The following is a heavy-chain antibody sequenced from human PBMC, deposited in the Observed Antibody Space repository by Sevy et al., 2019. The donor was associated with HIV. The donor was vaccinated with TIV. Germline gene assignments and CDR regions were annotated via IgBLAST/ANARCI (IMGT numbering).Heavy chain of an antibody. Sequence: SETLSLTCTVSGGSISSYYWSWIRQPPGKGLEWIGSIYYSGFINYNPSLNSRVTISLDTPKNQFSLKLGSVTAAGTAVYYCAGQGVTIFGVVDDYYYYGMDVWGQGTPVTVSS. CDR1: GGSISSYY. CDR3: AGQGVTIFGVVDDYYYYGMDV. CDR2: IYYSGFI. V-gene: IGHV4-59*08. D-gene: IGHD3-3*01. J-gene: IGHJ6*02.